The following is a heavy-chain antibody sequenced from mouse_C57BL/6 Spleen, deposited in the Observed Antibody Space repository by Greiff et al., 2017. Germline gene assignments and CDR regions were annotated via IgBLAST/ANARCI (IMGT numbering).Heavy chain of an antibody. D-gene: IGHD1-1*01. J-gene: IGHJ4*01. Sequence: QVQLQQPGAELVKPGASVKLSCKASGYTFTSYWMHWVKQRPGQGLEWIGMIHPTSGSTNYNEKFKSKATLTVDKSSSSAYMQLSSLTSEDSAVYYCARNYYGSSPYYYAMDYWGQGTSVTVSS. V-gene: IGHV1-64*01. CDR2: IHPTSGST. CDR1: GYTFTSYW. CDR3: ARNYYGSSPYYYAMDY.